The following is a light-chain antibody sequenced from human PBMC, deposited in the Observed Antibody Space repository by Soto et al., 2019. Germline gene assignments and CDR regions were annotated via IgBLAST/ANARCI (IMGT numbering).Light chain of an antibody. V-gene: IGLV3-21*04. Sequence: SYVLTQPPSVSVAPGKAARITGGGNNLGRKSFNWYQQKPGQAPLLVIYYDRDRPSGIPERFSGSNSGNTATLTISRVEAGDEADYYCQLWDGGSGHRVFGGGTKLTVL. J-gene: IGLJ2*01. CDR3: QLWDGGSGHRV. CDR1: NLGRKS. CDR2: YDR.